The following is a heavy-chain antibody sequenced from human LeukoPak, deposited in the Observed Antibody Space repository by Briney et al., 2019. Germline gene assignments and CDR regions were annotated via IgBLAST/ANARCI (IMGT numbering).Heavy chain of an antibody. Sequence: PSETLSLTCTVSGGSISSYYWSWIRQPPGKGLEWIGYIYYSGSTNYNPSLKSRVTISVDTSKNQFSLMLSSVTAADTAVYYCARVSRYYDFWSGYSYSSYYMDGGGKGTTVTVSS. CDR1: GGSISSYY. J-gene: IGHJ6*03. V-gene: IGHV4-59*01. CDR3: ARVSRYYDFWSGYSYSSYYMDG. CDR2: IYYSGST. D-gene: IGHD3-3*01.